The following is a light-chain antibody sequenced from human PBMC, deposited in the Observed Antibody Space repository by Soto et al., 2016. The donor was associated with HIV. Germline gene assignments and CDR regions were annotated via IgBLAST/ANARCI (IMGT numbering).Light chain of an antibody. V-gene: IGKV1-NL1*01. CDR3: QQYYSYLYT. J-gene: IGKJ2*01. CDR2: DTS. Sequence: DIQMTQSPSSLSASVGDRVTITCQTSQPFTNALAWYQQTPGRAPKLLLYDTSRLESGVPSRFSGSASGTDFTLTISCLQSEDFATYYCQQYYSYLYTFGQGTKLE. CDR1: QPFTNA.